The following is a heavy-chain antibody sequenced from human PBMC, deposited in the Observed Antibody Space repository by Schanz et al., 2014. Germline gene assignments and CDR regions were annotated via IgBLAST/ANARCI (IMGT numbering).Heavy chain of an antibody. J-gene: IGHJ2*01. CDR2: IVPIAGIT. D-gene: IGHD6-19*01. CDR1: GGTFSSDT. Sequence: QVQLVQSGAEVKKPGSSVKVSCKASGGTFSSDTFSWVRQAPGQGLEWMGRIVPIAGITNYAQRFQGRVTMTTDTSTSTAYMELRSLRSDDTAVYYCARLSVAGRPHVNYWYFDLWGRGTLVTVSS. V-gene: IGHV1-69*02. CDR3: ARLSVAGRPHVNYWYFDL.